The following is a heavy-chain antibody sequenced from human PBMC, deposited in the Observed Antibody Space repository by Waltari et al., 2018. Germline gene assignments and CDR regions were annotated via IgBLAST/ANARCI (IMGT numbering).Heavy chain of an antibody. CDR1: GYTFTGYY. V-gene: IGHV1-2*02. CDR3: ARDRGVAARHYYYYYMDV. J-gene: IGHJ6*03. CDR2: INPNSGGT. D-gene: IGHD6-6*01. Sequence: QVQLVQSGAEVKKPGASVKVSCTASGYTFTGYYMHWVRQAPGQGLEWMGWINPNSGGTNYAQKFQVRVTMTRDTSISTAYMELSRLRSDDTAVYYCARDRGVAARHYYYYYMDVWGKGTTVTVSS.